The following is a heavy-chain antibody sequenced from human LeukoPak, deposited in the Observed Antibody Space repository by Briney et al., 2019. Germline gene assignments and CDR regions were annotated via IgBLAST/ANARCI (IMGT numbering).Heavy chain of an antibody. CDR2: ISWNSGSI. CDR3: ARGLAAAGDNYMDV. CDR1: GFTFDDYA. J-gene: IGHJ6*03. D-gene: IGHD6-13*01. Sequence: GGSLRLSCAASGFTFDDYAMHWVRQAPGKGLEWVSGISWNSGSIGYADSVKGRFTISRDNAKNTLYLQMNSLRAEDTAVYYCARGLAAAGDNYMDVWGKGTTVTISS. V-gene: IGHV3-9*01.